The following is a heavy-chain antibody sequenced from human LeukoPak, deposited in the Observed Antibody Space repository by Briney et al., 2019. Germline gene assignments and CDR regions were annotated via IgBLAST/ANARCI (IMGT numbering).Heavy chain of an antibody. D-gene: IGHD1-26*01. CDR1: GGSISSYY. CDR3: ARHGGSYDFDY. CDR2: IYYGGSP. Sequence: SETLSLTCTVSGGSISSYYWSWIRQPPGKGPDWIGYIYYGGSPNYNPSLKSRVTISVDTSKNQFSLKLRSVTAADTAVYYCARHGGSYDFDYWGRGTLVTVSS. V-gene: IGHV4-59*08. J-gene: IGHJ4*02.